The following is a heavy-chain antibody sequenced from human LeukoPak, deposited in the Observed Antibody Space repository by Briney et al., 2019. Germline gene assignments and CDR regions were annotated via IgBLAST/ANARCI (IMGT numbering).Heavy chain of an antibody. CDR3: ARGGGNIVATILYYFDY. CDR2: IDIGGGST. D-gene: IGHD5-12*01. Sequence: GGSLRLSCVASGFTFDRHVMCWVRQAPGKGLEWVSSIDIGGGSTYYADSVKGRFTISRDNSKNTLYLQMNSLRAEDTAVYYCARGGGNIVATILYYFDYWGQGTLVTVSS. J-gene: IGHJ4*02. CDR1: GFTFDRHV. V-gene: IGHV3-23*01.